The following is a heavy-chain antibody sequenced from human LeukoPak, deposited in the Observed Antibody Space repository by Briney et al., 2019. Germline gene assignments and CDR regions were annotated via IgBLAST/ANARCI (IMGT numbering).Heavy chain of an antibody. CDR3: ARGRRYNWNPIPLEAFDI. J-gene: IGHJ3*02. D-gene: IGHD1-1*01. Sequence: ASVKVSCKTCGYSFILYGISWVRQAPGQGPEGMGWISTSTGDTKYTQKFQGRVTLTTDTSTSTAYMELSSLRSDDTAVYYCARGRRYNWNPIPLEAFDIWGQGTMVTVSS. CDR1: GYSFILYG. CDR2: ISTSTGDT. V-gene: IGHV1-18*01.